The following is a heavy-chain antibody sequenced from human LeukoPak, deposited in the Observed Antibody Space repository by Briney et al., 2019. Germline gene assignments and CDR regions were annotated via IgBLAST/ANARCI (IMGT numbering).Heavy chain of an antibody. CDR2: IYYSGSN. CDR1: GGSISIGGYF. V-gene: IGHV4-31*03. CDR3: ARRTAINPVHPYWYVDL. D-gene: IGHD1-1*01. Sequence: SVTLSLTCTVSGGSISIGGYFWRWICQHPGKGLEWIGYIYYSGSNDYSPALKSRVTIYVDTSKNQFSLKMSCVTAADTAVYYCARRTAINPVHPYWYVDLWGRGTLVTVSS. J-gene: IGHJ2*01.